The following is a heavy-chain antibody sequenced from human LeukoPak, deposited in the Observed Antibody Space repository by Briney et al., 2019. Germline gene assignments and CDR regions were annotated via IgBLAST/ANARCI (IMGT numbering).Heavy chain of an antibody. V-gene: IGHV1-69*13. D-gene: IGHD1-26*01. CDR3: ARVIRGGATAAFDI. CDR2: IIPIFGTA. CDR1: GGTFSSYA. J-gene: IGHJ3*02. Sequence: SVKVSCKASGGTFSSYAISWVRQAPGQGLEWMGGIIPIFGTANYAQKFQGRVTITADESTSTAYMELSSLRSEDTAVYYCARVIRGGATAAFDIWGQGTMVTVSS.